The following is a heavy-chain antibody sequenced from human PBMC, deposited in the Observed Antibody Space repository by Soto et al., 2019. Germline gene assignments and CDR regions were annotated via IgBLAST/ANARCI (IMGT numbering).Heavy chain of an antibody. V-gene: IGHV4-4*02. J-gene: IGHJ4*02. CDR2: IYHSGST. D-gene: IGHD6-13*01. Sequence: QVQLQESGPGLVKPSGTLSLTCAVSGGSISSSNWWSWVRQPPGKGLEWIGEIYHSGSTNYNPSLLSRVPIAGDKSKNPFSRKLSSVTAADTAVYYCARWPVAAAGYGFDYWGQGTLVTVSS. CDR3: ARWPVAAAGYGFDY. CDR1: GGSISSSNW.